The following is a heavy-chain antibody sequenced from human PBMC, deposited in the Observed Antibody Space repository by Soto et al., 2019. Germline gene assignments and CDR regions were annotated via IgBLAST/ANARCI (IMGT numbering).Heavy chain of an antibody. CDR3: AEDYHYRLPN. V-gene: IGHV3-15*07. CDR2: VKKYSDGGTT. D-gene: IGHD2-2*01. J-gene: IGHJ4*02. Sequence: EVQLVESGGGLVKPGGSLRLSCVASGFPFNNAWMNWVRQAPGKWMEWVGHVKKYSDGGTTDYVAPAKGRFTISRDDSKKTVYLEMNSLQTEDTAVYYCAEDYHYRLPNWGEGTLVIVSS. CDR1: GFPFNNAW.